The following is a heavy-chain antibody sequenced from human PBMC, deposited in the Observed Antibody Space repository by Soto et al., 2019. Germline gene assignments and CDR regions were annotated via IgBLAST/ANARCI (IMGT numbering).Heavy chain of an antibody. Sequence: QVQLVQSGVEVQKPGASVKVSCKASGYTFSSYVINWLRQAPGQGLEWMGWISPYNGNTNYGQNLQGRVTMTTDTSTSIVDMELRSLRSDDTAVYYCAREGGVWGSFRYFHYWGQGTLVTVSP. V-gene: IGHV1-18*04. CDR3: AREGGVWGSFRYFHY. J-gene: IGHJ4*02. CDR2: ISPYNGNT. CDR1: GYTFSSYV. D-gene: IGHD3-16*02.